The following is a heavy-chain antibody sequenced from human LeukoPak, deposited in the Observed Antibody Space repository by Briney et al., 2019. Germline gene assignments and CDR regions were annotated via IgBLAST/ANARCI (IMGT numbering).Heavy chain of an antibody. CDR3: ARYHSSGYYYSFDY. D-gene: IGHD3-22*01. J-gene: IGHJ4*02. Sequence: EASVKVSCKASGYTFTGYYMHRVRQAPGQGLEWMGWINPNSGGTNYAQKFQGRVTMTRDTSISTAYMELSRLRSDDTAVYYCARYHSSGYYYSFDYWGQGTLVTVSS. V-gene: IGHV1-2*02. CDR1: GYTFTGYY. CDR2: INPNSGGT.